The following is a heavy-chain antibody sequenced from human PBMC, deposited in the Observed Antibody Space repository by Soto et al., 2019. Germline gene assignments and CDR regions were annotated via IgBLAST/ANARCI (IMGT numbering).Heavy chain of an antibody. Sequence: VQLVESGGGLVKPGGSLRLSCAASGFTFSDYYMTWIRQPPGKGLKWVGRTRNKANSYTTEYAASVKGRFTISRDDSKNSLYLQMNSLKTDDTAVYYCVRVRGGGTYHFDYWGQGTLVTVSS. CDR2: TRNKANSYTT. CDR1: GFTFSDYY. CDR3: VRVRGGGTYHFDY. J-gene: IGHJ4*02. D-gene: IGHD3-10*01. V-gene: IGHV3-72*01.